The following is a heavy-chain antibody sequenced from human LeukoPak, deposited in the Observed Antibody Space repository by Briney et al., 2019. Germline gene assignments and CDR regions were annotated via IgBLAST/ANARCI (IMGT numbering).Heavy chain of an antibody. CDR3: ARETLRYFDWLSAYWFDP. D-gene: IGHD3-9*01. J-gene: IGHJ5*02. V-gene: IGHV3-7*03. CDR1: GFTFSSYW. Sequence: GSLRLSCAASGFTFSSYWMNWARQAPGKGLEWVANIKQDGSEKYYVDSVKGRFTISRDNAKNSLYLQMNSLRAEDTAVYYCARETLRYFDWLSAYWFDPWGQGTLVTVSS. CDR2: IKQDGSEK.